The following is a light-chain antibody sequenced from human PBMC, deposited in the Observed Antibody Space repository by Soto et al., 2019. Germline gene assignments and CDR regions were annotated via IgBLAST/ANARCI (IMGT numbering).Light chain of an antibody. CDR2: GSS. CDR3: QQANSYAWK. J-gene: IGKJ1*01. Sequence: DIQMTQSPSSVSASVGDSVTITFRASQGVSDWVAWYQQKPGEAPKLLIYGSSSLLSGVPSRFRGTRSGTHFTLTISSPQPEDFATYYCQQANSYAWKFGQGTKV. V-gene: IGKV1-12*01. CDR1: QGVSDW.